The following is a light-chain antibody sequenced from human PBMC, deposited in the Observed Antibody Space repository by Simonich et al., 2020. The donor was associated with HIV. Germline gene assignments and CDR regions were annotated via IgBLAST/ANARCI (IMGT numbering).Light chain of an antibody. V-gene: IGLV2-8*01. Sequence: QSALTQPASVSGSPGQSITISCTGTSSDVGGYSYVSWYQQHPGKAPKLMIYDVSKRPSGVPHRFSGSKSGNTASLTVSGLQAEDEADYYCSSYVGTNSVFGGGTKLTVL. CDR2: DVS. CDR1: SSDVGGYSY. J-gene: IGLJ2*01. CDR3: SSYVGTNSV.